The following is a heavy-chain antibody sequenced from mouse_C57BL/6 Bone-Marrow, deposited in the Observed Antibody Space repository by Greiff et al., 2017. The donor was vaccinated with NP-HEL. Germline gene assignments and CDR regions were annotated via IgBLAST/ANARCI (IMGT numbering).Heavy chain of an antibody. J-gene: IGHJ2*01. CDR1: GFTFSDYG. CDR3: ARYDYDGGWYFDY. D-gene: IGHD2-4*01. V-gene: IGHV5-17*01. CDR2: ISSGSSTI. Sequence: EVKLQESGGGLVKPGGSLKLSCAASGFTFSDYGMHWVRQAPEKGLEWVAYISSGSSTIYYADTVKGRFTISRDNAKNTLFLQMTSLRSEDTAMYYCARYDYDGGWYFDYWGQGTTLTVSS.